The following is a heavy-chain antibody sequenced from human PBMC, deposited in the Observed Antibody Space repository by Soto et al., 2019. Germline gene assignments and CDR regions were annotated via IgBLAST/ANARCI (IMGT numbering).Heavy chain of an antibody. CDR2: ISSDGSNK. CDR1: GFTFSSYA. Sequence: QVQLVESGGGVVQPGRSLRLSCAASGFTFSSYAMQWVRQAPGKGLEWVGVISSDGSNKYYTESVKGRFTIYRDNSKNTVYLQMNSLRPEDTAVYYCAKDGATAATGAFDYWGQGTLVTVSS. D-gene: IGHD6-13*01. J-gene: IGHJ4*02. V-gene: IGHV3-30*04. CDR3: AKDGATAATGAFDY.